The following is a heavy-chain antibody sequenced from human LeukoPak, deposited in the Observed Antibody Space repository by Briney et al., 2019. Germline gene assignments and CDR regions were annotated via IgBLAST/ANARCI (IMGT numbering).Heavy chain of an antibody. CDR1: GYTFTGYY. J-gene: IGHJ3*02. CDR3: ARPYSGSYFEGAFDI. Sequence: ASVKVSCKASGYTFTGYYMHWVRQAPGQGLEWMGWINPNSGGTNYAQKFQGRVTMTRDTSISTVYMELSRLRSDDTAVYYCARPYSGSYFEGAFDIWGQGTMVTVSS. V-gene: IGHV1-2*02. CDR2: INPNSGGT. D-gene: IGHD1-26*01.